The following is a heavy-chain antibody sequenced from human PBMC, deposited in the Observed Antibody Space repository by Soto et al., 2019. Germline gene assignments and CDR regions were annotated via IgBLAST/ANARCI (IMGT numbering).Heavy chain of an antibody. V-gene: IGHV3-30-3*01. CDR1: GFTFSSYA. D-gene: IGHD3-3*01. J-gene: IGHJ4*02. Sequence: QVQLVESGGGVVQPGRSLRLSCAASGFTFSSYAMHWVRQAPGKGLEWVAVISYDGSNKYYADSVKGRFTISRDNSKNTLSLKMNSLRAEDTAVYYCARDKRDLRFLEWSYYFDFWGQGTLVTVSS. CDR3: ARDKRDLRFLEWSYYFDF. CDR2: ISYDGSNK.